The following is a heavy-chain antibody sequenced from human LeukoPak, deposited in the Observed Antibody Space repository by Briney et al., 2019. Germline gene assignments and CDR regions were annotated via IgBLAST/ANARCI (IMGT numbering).Heavy chain of an antibody. J-gene: IGHJ6*03. Sequence: GGSLRLSCAASGFTFSSYWMHWVRQAPGKGLVWVSRINSDWSSTSYADSVKGRFTISRDNAQNTLYLQMNSLRAEDTAVYYCARDPRVPIFEYYYYYMDVWGKGTTVTVSS. D-gene: IGHD3-3*01. CDR2: INSDWSST. CDR3: ARDPRVPIFEYYYYYMDV. V-gene: IGHV3-74*01. CDR1: GFTFSSYW.